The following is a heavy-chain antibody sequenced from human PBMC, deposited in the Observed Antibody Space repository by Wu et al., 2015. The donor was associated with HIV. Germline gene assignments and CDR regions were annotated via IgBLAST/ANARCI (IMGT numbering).Heavy chain of an antibody. CDR3: ARDTGDYYDSSGFDY. Sequence: QVQLVQSGAEVKKPGASVKVSCKTSGYTFTSYYIHWVRQAPGQGLEWMGIINPSGGSTNYAQKFQGRVTMTRDTSTSTVYMELSSLRSEDTAVYYCARDTGDYYDSSGFDYWAREPWSPSPQ. CDR2: INPSGGST. CDR1: GYTFTSYY. V-gene: IGHV1-46*03. J-gene: IGHJ4*02. D-gene: IGHD3-22*01.